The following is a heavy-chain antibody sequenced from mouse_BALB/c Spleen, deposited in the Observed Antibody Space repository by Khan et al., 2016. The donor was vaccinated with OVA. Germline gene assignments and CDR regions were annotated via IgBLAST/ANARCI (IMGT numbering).Heavy chain of an antibody. CDR3: ARRSV. CDR2: ISYSGTT. CDR1: GYSITSDYA. Sequence: EVQLQESGPGLVKPSQSLSLTCTVTGYSITSDYAWNWIRQFPGNKLEWMGYISYSGTTSYNPYLKSRISITRDTSKNQFFLQLKSVTTEDTATXYCARRSVWGAGTTVTVSS. J-gene: IGHJ1*01. V-gene: IGHV3-2*02.